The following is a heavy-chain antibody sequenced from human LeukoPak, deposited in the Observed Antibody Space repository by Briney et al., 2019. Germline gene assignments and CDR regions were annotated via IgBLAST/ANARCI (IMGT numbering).Heavy chain of an antibody. J-gene: IGHJ5*02. CDR3: ARWRGKWDVNWFDP. CDR2: LYYDGRT. D-gene: IGHD1-26*01. CDR1: GDSVSSSNYY. Sequence: SETLSLTCTVFGDSVSSSNYYWAWFRQPPGTGLDWIGSLYYDGRTYYSPSLESRVTVSVDTSKNQFALKLTSVTAADTAVYYCARWRGKWDVNWFDPWGPGTLVTVSS. V-gene: IGHV4-39*01.